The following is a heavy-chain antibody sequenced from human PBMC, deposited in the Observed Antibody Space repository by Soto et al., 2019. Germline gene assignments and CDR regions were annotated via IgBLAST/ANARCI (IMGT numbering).Heavy chain of an antibody. CDR2: IWYDGSNQ. D-gene: IGHD2-15*01. CDR1: GLTFSHHG. V-gene: IGHV3-33*01. CDR3: ARDGGYCSGGTCFLNREIDH. J-gene: IGHJ4*02. Sequence: QAQLVESGGGVVQPGRSLKLSCAASGLTFSHHGMHWVRQAPGKGLEWVAIIWYDGSNQYYADSVKGRFTISRDNSKNTLYLPINSLRVDDTAVYFCARDGGYCSGGTCFLNREIDHWGQGTLVTVAS.